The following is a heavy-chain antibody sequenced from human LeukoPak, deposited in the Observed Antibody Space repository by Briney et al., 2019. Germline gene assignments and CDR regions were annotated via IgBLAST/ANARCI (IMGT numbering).Heavy chain of an antibody. CDR1: GFIFSSCW. CDR2: IKQDGSEI. V-gene: IGHV3-7*01. J-gene: IGHJ4*02. D-gene: IGHD3/OR15-3a*01. CDR3: ARDEDWREIS. Sequence: GGSLRLSCAASGFIFSSCWMGWVRQAPGKGLEWVANIKQDGSEIYYVDSVKGRFTISRDNAKNSLYLQMNSLRAEDTAVYYCARDEDWREISWSQGTLVTVSS.